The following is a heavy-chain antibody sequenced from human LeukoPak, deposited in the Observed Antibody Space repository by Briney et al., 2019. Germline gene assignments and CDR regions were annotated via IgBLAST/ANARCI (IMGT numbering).Heavy chain of an antibody. CDR1: GFTFSSYG. D-gene: IGHD4-23*01. CDR3: AKDVTEVKGGNWLDP. V-gene: IGHV3-30*02. Sequence: PGGSLRLSCAASGFTFSSYGMHWVRQAPGKGLEGVAFIRYDGSNKYYADSAQGRFNISRENSKNTLFLQMNSWRAEDKAVVYFAKDVTEVKGGNWLDPWGHGALVTVSS. CDR2: IRYDGSNK. J-gene: IGHJ5*02.